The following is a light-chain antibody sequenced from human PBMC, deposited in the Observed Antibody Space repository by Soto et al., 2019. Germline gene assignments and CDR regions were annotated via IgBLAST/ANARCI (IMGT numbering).Light chain of an antibody. CDR3: TSYTGDDFTFV. Sequence: QLVLTQPPSASGSLGQSVTISCTGTSSDIGTYDYVSWYQQHPGRAPKLIIFEVSKRPSGVPDRFSGSKSGNTASLIVSGLQPDDEAEYHCTSYTGDDFTFVFGTGTKVTVL. V-gene: IGLV2-8*01. CDR1: SSDIGTYDY. CDR2: EVS. J-gene: IGLJ1*01.